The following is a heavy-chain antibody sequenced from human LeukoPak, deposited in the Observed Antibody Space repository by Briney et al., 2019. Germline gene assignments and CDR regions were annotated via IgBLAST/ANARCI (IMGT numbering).Heavy chain of an antibody. CDR1: GGTSNSHA. D-gene: IGHD3-22*01. CDR2: IISNLGTT. CDR3: ATTNDGGGYQWGDFFDY. V-gene: IGHV1-69*04. Sequence: SEKVSCKASGGTSNSHAISWVRQAPGQGLEWMGRIISNLGTTNRAQKFQDRVTLTADKSTNTAYMELTSLTSDDTAIYYCATTNDGGGYQWGDFFDYWGQGTLVTVSS. J-gene: IGHJ4*02.